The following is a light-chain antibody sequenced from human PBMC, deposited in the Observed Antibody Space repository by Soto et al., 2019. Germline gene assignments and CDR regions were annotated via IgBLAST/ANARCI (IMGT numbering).Light chain of an antibody. CDR1: SSDVGRYNY. CDR2: DVS. Sequence: QSALTQPASVSGSPGQSIAISCTGTSSDVGRYNYVSWYQQHPGKAPKLMIYDVSNRPSGVSDRFSGSKSGSTASLTISGLQAEDEADYYCSSYTISSTPPVLFGGGTKLTVL. CDR3: SSYTISSTPPVL. V-gene: IGLV2-14*01. J-gene: IGLJ2*01.